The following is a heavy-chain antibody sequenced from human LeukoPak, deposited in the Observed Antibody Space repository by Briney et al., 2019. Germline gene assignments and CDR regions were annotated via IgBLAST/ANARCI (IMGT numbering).Heavy chain of an antibody. Sequence: KPSETLSLTCTVSGGSISSYYWSWIRQPPGKGLEWIGYIYYSGSTNYNPSLKSRVTISVDTSKNQFSLKLSSVTAADTAVYYCARDLWGYSSPEDAFDIWGQGTMVTVSS. CDR3: ARDLWGYSSPEDAFDI. J-gene: IGHJ3*02. CDR2: IYYSGST. V-gene: IGHV4-59*01. CDR1: GGSISSYY. D-gene: IGHD6-13*01.